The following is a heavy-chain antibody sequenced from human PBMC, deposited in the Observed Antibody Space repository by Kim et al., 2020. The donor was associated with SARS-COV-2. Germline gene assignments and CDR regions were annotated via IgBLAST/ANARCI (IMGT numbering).Heavy chain of an antibody. V-gene: IGHV3-23*03. J-gene: IGHJ4*02. CDR2: IYSGGSST. CDR1: GFTFSSYA. Sequence: GGSLRLSCAASGFTFSSYAMSWVRQAPGKGLEWVSVIYSGGSSTYYADSVKGRFTISRDNSKNTLYLQMNSLRAEDTAVYYCAKGYSYGSYWGQGTLVTVSS. CDR3: AKGYSYGSY. D-gene: IGHD5-18*01.